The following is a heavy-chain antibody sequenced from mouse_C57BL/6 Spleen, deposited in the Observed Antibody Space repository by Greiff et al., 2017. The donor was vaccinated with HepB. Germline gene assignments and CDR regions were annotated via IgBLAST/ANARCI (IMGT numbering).Heavy chain of an antibody. V-gene: IGHV1-82*01. Sequence: QVQLKQSGPELVKPGASVKISCKASGYAFSSSWMNWVKQRPGKGLEWIGRIYPGDGDTNYNGKFKGKATLTADKSSSTAYMQLSSLTSEDSAVYFCARSGYYGSSSFDYWGQGTTLTVSS. CDR3: ARSGYYGSSSFDY. D-gene: IGHD1-1*01. CDR2: IYPGDGDT. CDR1: GYAFSSSW. J-gene: IGHJ2*01.